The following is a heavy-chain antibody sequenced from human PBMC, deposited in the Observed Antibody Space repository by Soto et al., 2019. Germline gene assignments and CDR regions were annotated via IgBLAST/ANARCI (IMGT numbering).Heavy chain of an antibody. V-gene: IGHV4-59*08. D-gene: IGHD3-16*02. CDR1: GGSISSYY. Sequence: SETLSLTCTVSGGSISSYYWSWIRQPPGKGLEWIGYIYYSGSTNYNPSLKSRVTISVDTSKNQFSLKLSSVTAADTAVYYCARPRYYDYIWGSYRAYYYMDVWGKGTTVTVSS. CDR2: IYYSGST. J-gene: IGHJ6*03. CDR3: ARPRYYDYIWGSYRAYYYMDV.